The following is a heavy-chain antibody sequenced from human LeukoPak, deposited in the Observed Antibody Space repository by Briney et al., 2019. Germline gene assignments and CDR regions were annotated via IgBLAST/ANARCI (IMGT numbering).Heavy chain of an antibody. Sequence: GSLRLSCAASGFTFSSYWMHWVRQAPGKGLVWVSRIISDGSSTSYTDSVKGRFTISKDNAKNTLYLQMNSLRAEDTAVYYCARARGSGPGAYFDYWGQGTLVSVSS. CDR1: GFTFSSYW. CDR2: IISDGSST. J-gene: IGHJ4*02. D-gene: IGHD6-19*01. V-gene: IGHV3-74*01. CDR3: ARARGSGPGAYFDY.